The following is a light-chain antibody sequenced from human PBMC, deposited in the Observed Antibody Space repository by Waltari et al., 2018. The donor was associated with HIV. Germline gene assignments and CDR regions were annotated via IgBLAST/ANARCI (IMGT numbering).Light chain of an antibody. Sequence: QSALTQPASVSGSPGPSITISCPGTRRDVGRYTLVSWYQQHPGKAPKLMIYEVSKRPSGVSNRFSGSKSGNTASLTISGLQAEDEADYYCCSYAGSSTLFGGGTKLTVL. J-gene: IGLJ2*01. CDR2: EVS. V-gene: IGLV2-23*02. CDR1: RRDVGRYTL. CDR3: CSYAGSSTL.